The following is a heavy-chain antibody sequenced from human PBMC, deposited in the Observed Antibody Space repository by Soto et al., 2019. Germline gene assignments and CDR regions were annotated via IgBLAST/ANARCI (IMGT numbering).Heavy chain of an antibody. CDR2: VTANGGST. V-gene: IGHV3-23*01. CDR3: ASLGVGDWANYYYYYGMDV. Sequence: GGSLRLSCAATGFTFSVYAMTWVRQAPGKGLEWVSAVTANGGSTYSTDSVKGRFTISRDNSKNTLFLQMNSLRAEDTAVYYCASLGVGDWANYYYYYGMDVWGQGTTVTVSS. D-gene: IGHD2-21*02. CDR1: GFTFSVYA. J-gene: IGHJ6*02.